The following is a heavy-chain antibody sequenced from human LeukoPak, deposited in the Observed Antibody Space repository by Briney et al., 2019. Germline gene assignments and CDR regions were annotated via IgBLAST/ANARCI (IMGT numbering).Heavy chain of an antibody. CDR2: VSYDGSNK. CDR3: ARDEAAYSGSPLDY. Sequence: AGSLRLSCAASGFTFSNYAMTWVSQAPGKGLEWGAVVSYDGSNKYYADSVKGRFTMSRDNSKNTLYLQMNSLRADDTVVYYCARDEAAYSGSPLDYWGQGTLVTVSS. V-gene: IGHV3-30-3*01. CDR1: GFTFSNYA. J-gene: IGHJ4*02. D-gene: IGHD1-26*01.